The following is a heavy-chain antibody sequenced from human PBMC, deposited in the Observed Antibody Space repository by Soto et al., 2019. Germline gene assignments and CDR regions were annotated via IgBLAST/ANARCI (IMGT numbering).Heavy chain of an antibody. CDR2: VDPSDSYV. J-gene: IGHJ5*02. CDR1: GYNFDNYW. Sequence: PGESLKISCKTSGYNFDNYWIIWVRQMPGKGLEWMGRVDPSDSYVNYSPSFQGHIAISIDKSINTAYLQWSSLKASDTAIYYCARPQGGTDLLAPWGQVPLVTVSS. CDR3: ARPQGGTDLLAP. D-gene: IGHD2-21*02. V-gene: IGHV5-10-1*01.